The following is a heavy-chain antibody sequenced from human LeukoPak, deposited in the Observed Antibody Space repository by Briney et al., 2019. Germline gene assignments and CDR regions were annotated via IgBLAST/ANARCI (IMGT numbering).Heavy chain of an antibody. V-gene: IGHV3-74*01. Sequence: PGGSLRLSCAASGLTFSNSWMHWVRQAPGKGLVWVSRINPDGRSIDYADSVRGRFTLSRDNAEKTLYLQMNSLRAEDTALYYCARDFMSTTNCPGCWGPGTLVTVSS. CDR1: GLTFSNSW. D-gene: IGHD1-26*01. J-gene: IGHJ4*02. CDR2: INPDGRSI. CDR3: ARDFMSTTNCPGC.